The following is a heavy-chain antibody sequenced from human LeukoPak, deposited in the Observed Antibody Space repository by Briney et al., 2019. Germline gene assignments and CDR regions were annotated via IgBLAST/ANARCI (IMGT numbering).Heavy chain of an antibody. V-gene: IGHV5-51*01. CDR1: GYTFSKFW. CDR3: ARVYGYPSTWIDY. CDR2: IYPDDSDT. Sequence: GESLRISCKASGYTFSKFWISWVRQRPGKGLEWMGNIYPDDSDTTYSPPFQGQVTISADRSTGIVYLQLSSLQASDTATYYCARVYGYPSTWIDYWGQGTLVTVPS. J-gene: IGHJ4*02. D-gene: IGHD5/OR15-5a*01.